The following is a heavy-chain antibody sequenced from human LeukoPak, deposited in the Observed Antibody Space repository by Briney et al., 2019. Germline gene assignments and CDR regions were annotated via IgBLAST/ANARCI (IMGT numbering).Heavy chain of an antibody. CDR2: VSSSSTYI. CDR3: ARGYYYGLDV. V-gene: IGHV3-21*01. Sequence: GGSLRLSCAASGFTFNSYNMNWVRQAPGKGLEWVSSVSSSSTYIYYADSVKGRFTISRDNAENSLYLQMNSLRAEDTAVYYCARGYYYGLDVWGKGTTVIVSS. J-gene: IGHJ6*04. CDR1: GFTFNSYN. D-gene: IGHD1-14*01.